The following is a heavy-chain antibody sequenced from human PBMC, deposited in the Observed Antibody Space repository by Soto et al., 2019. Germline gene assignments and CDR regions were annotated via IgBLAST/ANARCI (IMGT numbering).Heavy chain of an antibody. J-gene: IGHJ4*02. CDR1: GGSISSSSYY. Sequence: QLQESGPGLVKPSETLSLTCTVSGGSISSSSYYWGWIRQPPGKGLEWIGRIYYSWSTYYNPSLKSRVTISVDTSKNQFSLRLSSVTAAATAVYYWARRGGYFDWLRTVVATYYFDYWGQGTLGTVSS. CDR2: IYYSWST. D-gene: IGHD3-9*01. V-gene: IGHV4-39*01. CDR3: ARRGGYFDWLRTVVATYYFDY.